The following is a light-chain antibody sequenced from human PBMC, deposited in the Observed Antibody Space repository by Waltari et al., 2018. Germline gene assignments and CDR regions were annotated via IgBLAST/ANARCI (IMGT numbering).Light chain of an antibody. CDR1: QSLTRRY. J-gene: IGKJ2*01. Sequence: VFTQPPATLSLPPGARAPLSCRSSQSLTRRYLAWYQQKPGQAPKLLIYGASSTAAGIPDRFSGSGSGTDFTLTISRLEPEDFAVYYCQQYGSSVMYTFGQGTKLEIK. V-gene: IGKV3-20*01. CDR2: GAS. CDR3: QQYGSSVMYT.